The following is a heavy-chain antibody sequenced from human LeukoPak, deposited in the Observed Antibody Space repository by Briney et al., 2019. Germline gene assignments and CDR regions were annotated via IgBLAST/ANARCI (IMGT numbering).Heavy chain of an antibody. CDR2: ILGSGGST. CDR3: AKDRPVHYDGSNSMIDY. CDR1: GFSFSSYA. Sequence: PGGSLRLSCAASGFSFSSYAMSWVRQAPGKGMEWVSSILGSGGSTYYADSVKGRFTISRDNSKNTLYLQMNSLRAEDTAVYYCAKDRPVHYDGSNSMIDYWGQGTLVTVSS. V-gene: IGHV3-23*01. J-gene: IGHJ4*02. D-gene: IGHD3-22*01.